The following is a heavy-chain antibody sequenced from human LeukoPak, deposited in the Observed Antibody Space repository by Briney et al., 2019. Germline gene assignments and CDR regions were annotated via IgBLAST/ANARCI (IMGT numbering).Heavy chain of an antibody. CDR2: IYYSGST. J-gene: IGHJ4*02. CDR1: GGSISSSSYY. Sequence: SESLSLTCTVSGGSISSSSYYWGWVRQPPGKGLGWIGSIYYSGSTYYNPSLNSLLPISVDTSKHQFSLKLSSVTAADTAVYYCARDHDSSGYYGDRGYFDYWGQGTLVTVSS. V-gene: IGHV4-39*07. D-gene: IGHD3-22*01. CDR3: ARDHDSSGYYGDRGYFDY.